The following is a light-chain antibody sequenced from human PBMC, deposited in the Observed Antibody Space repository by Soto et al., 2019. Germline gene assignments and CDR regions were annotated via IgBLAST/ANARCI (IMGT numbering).Light chain of an antibody. J-gene: IGKJ1*01. Sequence: DIQMTQSPASLSSSVGDGVTISCRSNRTIAKYVNWYQQKPGEAPKLLIYSASTLQSGVPSRFSGTGSGTEFSLTVTSLQPEDFATYYCQQTYSTPWTFGRGTKVDIK. CDR2: SAS. CDR1: RTIAKY. CDR3: QQTYSTPWT. V-gene: IGKV1-39*01.